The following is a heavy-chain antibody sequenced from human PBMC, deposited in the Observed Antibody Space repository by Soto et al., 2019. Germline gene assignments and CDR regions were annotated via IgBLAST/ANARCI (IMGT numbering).Heavy chain of an antibody. CDR2: ISYDGSNK. D-gene: IGHD3-16*02. Sequence: GGSLRLSCAASGFTFSSHGMHWVRQAPGKGLEWVAFISYDGSNKDYADSVKGRFTISRDNSKNSLYLQMNSLRDEDTAVYYCARNPFPIMITFGGVIVIPYFDYWGQGTLVTVSS. V-gene: IGHV3-30*03. CDR3: ARNPFPIMITFGGVIVIPYFDY. CDR1: GFTFSSHG. J-gene: IGHJ4*02.